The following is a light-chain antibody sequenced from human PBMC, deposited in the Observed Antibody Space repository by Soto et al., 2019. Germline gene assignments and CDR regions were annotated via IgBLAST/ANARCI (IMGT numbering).Light chain of an antibody. CDR3: AAWDDSLNGPV. Sequence: QSALTQPPSASGTPGQRVTISCSGASSNIGSNTVNWYQQLPGTAPKLLIYGLNQRPSGVPDRFSGSKSDTSASLAISGLQSEDEADYYCAAWDDSLNGPVFGGGTKLTVI. J-gene: IGLJ2*01. CDR2: GLN. CDR1: SSNIGSNT. V-gene: IGLV1-44*01.